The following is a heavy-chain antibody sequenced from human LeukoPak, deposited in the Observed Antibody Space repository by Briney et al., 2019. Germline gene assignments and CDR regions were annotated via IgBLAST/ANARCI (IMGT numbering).Heavy chain of an antibody. CDR2: INHSGST. D-gene: IGHD5-18*01. Sequence: SETLSLTCAVYGGSFSGYYWSWIRQPPGKGLEWIGEINHSGSTYYNPSLKSRVTISVDTSKNQFSLKLSPVTAADTAVYYCARRTVDTAMGNDYWGQGTLVTVSS. CDR3: ARRTVDTAMGNDY. J-gene: IGHJ4*02. CDR1: GGSFSGYY. V-gene: IGHV4-34*01.